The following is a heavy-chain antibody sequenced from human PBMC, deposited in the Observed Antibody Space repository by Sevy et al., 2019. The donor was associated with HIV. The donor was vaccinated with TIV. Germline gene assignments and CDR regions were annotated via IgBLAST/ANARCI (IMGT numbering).Heavy chain of an antibody. D-gene: IGHD3-22*01. V-gene: IGHV1-2*02. CDR1: GYTFTGYY. CDR2: INPNSGGT. CDR3: ARDPTYESYYYDSSGYLDI. Sequence: ASVKVSCKASGYTFTGYYMHWVRQAPGQGLEWMGWINPNSGGTNYAQKFQGRVTMTRDTSISTAYMELSRLRSDDTAVYYCARDPTYESYYYDSSGYLDIWGQGTMVTVSS. J-gene: IGHJ3*02.